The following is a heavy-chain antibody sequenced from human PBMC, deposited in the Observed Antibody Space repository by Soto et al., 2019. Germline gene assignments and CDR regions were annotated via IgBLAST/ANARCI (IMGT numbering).Heavy chain of an antibody. CDR1: GGSISSYY. CDR3: ARRGTVTTSTDWFDP. J-gene: IGHJ5*02. D-gene: IGHD4-17*01. V-gene: IGHV4-59*01. Sequence: SETLSLTCTVSGGSISSYYWSWIRQPPGKGLEWIGYIYYSGSTNYNPSLKSRVTISVDTSKNQFSLKLSSVTAADTAVYYCARRGTVTTSTDWFDPWGQGTLVTVSS. CDR2: IYYSGST.